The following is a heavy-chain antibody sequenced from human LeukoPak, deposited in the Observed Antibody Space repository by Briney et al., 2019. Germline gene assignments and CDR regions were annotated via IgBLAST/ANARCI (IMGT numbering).Heavy chain of an antibody. V-gene: IGHV1-69*13. D-gene: IGHD2-2*01. CDR3: ARDRVWGGIELLNCSITRCYVYYYGMDV. CDR2: IIPIFGTA. J-gene: IGHJ6*02. CDR1: GGTFSSYA. Sequence: SVKVSCKASGGTFSSYAISWVRQAPGQGLEWMGGIIPIFGTANYAQKFQGRVTITADESTSTAYMELSSLRSEDTAVYYCARDRVWGGIELLNCSITRCYVYYYGMDVWGQGTTVTVSS.